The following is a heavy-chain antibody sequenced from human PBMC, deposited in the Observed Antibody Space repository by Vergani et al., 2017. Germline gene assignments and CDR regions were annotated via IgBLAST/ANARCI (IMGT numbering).Heavy chain of an antibody. CDR1: GDALSRDTYS. D-gene: IGHD6-19*01. CDR2: VYYRGTT. J-gene: IGHJ5*02. V-gene: IGHV4-30-4*07. Sequence: QVQLQESGPGLVKPSQPLSLTCSVSGDALSRDTYSWNWVRQPPWKPLEWIGSVYYRGTTYYNPSLGGRVTMSIDKSKNQFSLKLNSVTAADTAVYYCASDTHSGQRADRWGQGILVTVTS. CDR3: ASDTHSGQRADR.